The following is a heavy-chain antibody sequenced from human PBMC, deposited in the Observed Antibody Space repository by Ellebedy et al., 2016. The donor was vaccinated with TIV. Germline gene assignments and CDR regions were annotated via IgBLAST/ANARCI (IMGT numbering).Heavy chain of an antibody. Sequence: GESLKISXAASGFTFSSYAMHWVRQAPGKGLGRVAVISYDGSNKYYADSVKGRFTISRDNSKNTLYLQMNSLRAEDTAVYYCASLLLSGSKIEVPLGAFDIWGQGTMVTVSS. V-gene: IGHV3-30-3*01. CDR1: GFTFSSYA. J-gene: IGHJ3*02. CDR3: ASLLLSGSKIEVPLGAFDI. CDR2: ISYDGSNK. D-gene: IGHD3-10*01.